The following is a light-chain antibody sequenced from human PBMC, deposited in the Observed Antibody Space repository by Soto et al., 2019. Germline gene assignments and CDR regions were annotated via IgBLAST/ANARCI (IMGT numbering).Light chain of an antibody. CDR3: AAWDGSLSGVV. Sequence: QSVLTQPPSASGTPGQRVTISCSGSSSNIGSNYVYWYQQLPGTAPKLLIYTNNQRPSGVPDRCSGSKSGTSASLAISGLRSEDEADYYCAAWDGSLSGVVFGGGTKVTVL. CDR2: TNN. J-gene: IGLJ2*01. V-gene: IGLV1-47*02. CDR1: SSNIGSNY.